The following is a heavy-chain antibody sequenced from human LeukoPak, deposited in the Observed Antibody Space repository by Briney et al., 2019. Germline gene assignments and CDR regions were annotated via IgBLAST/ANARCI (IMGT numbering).Heavy chain of an antibody. D-gene: IGHD2-2*01. V-gene: IGHV6-1*01. J-gene: IGHJ3*02. CDR1: GDSVSSNSGA. Sequence: SQTLSLTCAISGDSVSSNSGAWNWIRQSPSRGLEWLGRTYYRSKWYNDYAVSVKSRITINPDTSKNQFSLQLNSVTPEDTAVYYCAREKADIVVVPAAHDAFDIWGQGTMVTVSS. CDR2: TYYRSKWYN. CDR3: AREKADIVVVPAAHDAFDI.